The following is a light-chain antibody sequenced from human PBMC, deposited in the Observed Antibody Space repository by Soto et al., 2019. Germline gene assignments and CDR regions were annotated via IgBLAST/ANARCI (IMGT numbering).Light chain of an antibody. J-gene: IGLJ1*01. Sequence: QSVLTQPASVSGSPGQSITISCTGTSSDVGGYNYVSWYQQHPGKAPKLMIYDVRNRPSGVSNRFSGSKSVNTASLTISGRQAEDEADYYCSSYTTIGTYVFGTGTKLTVL. CDR2: DVR. CDR1: SSDVGGYNY. CDR3: SSYTTIGTYV. V-gene: IGLV2-14*01.